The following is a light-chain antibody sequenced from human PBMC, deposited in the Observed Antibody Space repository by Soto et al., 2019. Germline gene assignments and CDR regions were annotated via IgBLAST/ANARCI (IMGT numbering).Light chain of an antibody. J-gene: IGKJ1*01. CDR1: QSVSSSY. CDR3: HQYGSSSWT. CDR2: GGS. Sequence: TVLTKWTGTLRLSQRERVTLYCRASQSVSSSYLAWYQQKPGQAARLLIYGGSSRATGIPDRFSGSGSETDFTLTISRLEPEDFAVYYCHQYGSSSWTVGQGTKVDIK. V-gene: IGKV3-20*01.